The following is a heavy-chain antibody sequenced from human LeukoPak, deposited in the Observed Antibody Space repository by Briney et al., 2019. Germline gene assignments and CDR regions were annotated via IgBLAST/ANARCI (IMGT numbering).Heavy chain of an antibody. CDR2: IYSGGST. J-gene: IGHJ4*02. D-gene: IGHD3-10*01. CDR3: ARGWGFAGPFDY. V-gene: IGHV3-53*01. Sequence: GGSLRLSCAASGFTFSSYSMNWVRQAPGKGLEWVSVIYSGGSTYYADSVKGRFTISRDNSKNTLYLQMNSLRAEDTAVYYCARGWGFAGPFDYWGQGTLVTVSS. CDR1: GFTFSSYS.